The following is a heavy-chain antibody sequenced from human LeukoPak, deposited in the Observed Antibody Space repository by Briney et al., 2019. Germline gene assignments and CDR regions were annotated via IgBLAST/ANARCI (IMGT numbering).Heavy chain of an antibody. CDR1: GGSISSYY. V-gene: IGHV4-59*01. J-gene: IGHJ3*02. D-gene: IGHD2-21*01. Sequence: SETLSLTCTVSGGSISSYYWSWIRQPPGKGLEWIGYIYYSGSTNYNPSLKSRVTISVDTSKNQFSLKLSSVTAADTAVYYCAREKAYCGGECYAFDIWGQGTMVTVSS. CDR2: IYYSGST. CDR3: AREKAYCGGECYAFDI.